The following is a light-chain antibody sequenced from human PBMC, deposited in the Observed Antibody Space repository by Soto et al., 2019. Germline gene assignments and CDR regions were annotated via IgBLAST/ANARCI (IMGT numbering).Light chain of an antibody. J-gene: IGLJ1*01. CDR1: SSDVGSYNL. Sequence: QSAPTQPASVSASPGQSITIPCTGTSSDVGSYNLVSWFQQHPGKVPKLLIYEGTKRPSGLSDRSSGSKSGTTASLTISGLQAEDEAHYYCYSYEGENLYVSGTGTKVTVL. CDR2: EGT. CDR3: YSYEGENLYV. V-gene: IGLV2-23*01.